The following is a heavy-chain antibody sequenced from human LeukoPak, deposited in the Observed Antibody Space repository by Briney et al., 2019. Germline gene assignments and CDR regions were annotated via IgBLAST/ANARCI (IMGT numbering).Heavy chain of an antibody. J-gene: IGHJ5*02. D-gene: IGHD2-2*01. CDR2: INPNSGGT. Sequence: ASVKVSCKASGYTFTGYYMHWVRQAPGQGLEWMGWINPNSGGTNYAQKFQGWVTMTRDTSISTAYMELSRLRSDDTAVYYCARVAPPYCSSTSCPTEFDPWGQGTLVTVSS. CDR3: ARVAPPYCSSTSCPTEFDP. CDR1: GYTFTGYY. V-gene: IGHV1-2*04.